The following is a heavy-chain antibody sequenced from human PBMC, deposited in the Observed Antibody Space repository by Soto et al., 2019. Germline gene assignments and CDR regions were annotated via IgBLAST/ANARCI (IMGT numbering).Heavy chain of an antibody. J-gene: IGHJ3*02. V-gene: IGHV1-3*01. D-gene: IGHD1-26*01. Sequence: QVQLVQSGAEVKKPGASVKVSCKASGYTFTNYAMHWVRQAPGQSLEWMGWINGGNGNTKYSEKIQGRVTTTRDTSATTAYMELSSLRSEDTAVYYCASGIVDAFQIWGQGTMVAVSS. CDR2: INGGNGNT. CDR1: GYTFTNYA. CDR3: ASGIVDAFQI.